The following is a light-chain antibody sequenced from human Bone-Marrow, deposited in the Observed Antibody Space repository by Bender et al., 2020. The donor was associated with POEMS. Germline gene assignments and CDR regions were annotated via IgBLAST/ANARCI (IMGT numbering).Light chain of an antibody. CDR1: TLSKQY. J-gene: IGLJ2*01. Sequence: SYELTQPPSVSVSPGQTARITCSGDTLSKQYAYWYQQKPGQAPVLVMYKDYERPSGIPERFSGSTSGTTVTLTISRVEAADEADYYCQVWDSDSDHYVFGGGTTLTVL. CDR3: QVWDSDSDHYV. CDR2: KDY. V-gene: IGLV3-25*02.